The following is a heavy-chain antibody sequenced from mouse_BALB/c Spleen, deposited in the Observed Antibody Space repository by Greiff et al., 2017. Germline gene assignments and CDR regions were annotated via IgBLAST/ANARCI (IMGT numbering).Heavy chain of an antibody. J-gene: IGHJ1*01. V-gene: IGHV1S132*01. D-gene: IGHD1-2*01. CDR3: ARSHYYAWYFDV. Sequence: VKLVESGAELVKPGASVKLSCKTSGYTFTRYWIQWVKQRPGQGLGWIGEIFPGTGTTYYNEKFKGKATLTIDTSSSTAYMQLSSLTSEDSAVYFCARSHYYAWYFDVWGAGTTVTVSS. CDR2: IFPGTGTT. CDR1: GYTFTRYW.